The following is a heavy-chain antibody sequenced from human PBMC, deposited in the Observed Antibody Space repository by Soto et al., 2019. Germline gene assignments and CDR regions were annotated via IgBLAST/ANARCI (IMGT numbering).Heavy chain of an antibody. Sequence: GGSLSLSCAASGFTFSSYSMNWVRQAPGKGLEWVSYISSSSSTIYYADSVKGRFTISRDNAKNSLYLQMNSLRAEDTAVYYCARGTLLRYFDWLNWDFDYWGQGTLVTVSS. CDR2: ISSSSSTI. CDR3: ARGTLLRYFDWLNWDFDY. CDR1: GFTFSSYS. V-gene: IGHV3-48*01. J-gene: IGHJ4*02. D-gene: IGHD3-9*01.